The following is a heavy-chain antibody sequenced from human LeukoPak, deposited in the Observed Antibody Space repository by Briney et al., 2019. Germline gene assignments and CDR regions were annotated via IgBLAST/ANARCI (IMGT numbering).Heavy chain of an antibody. J-gene: IGHJ4*02. Sequence: SVKVSCKASGFTFTSSAVQWVRQARGQRLEWIGWIVVGSGNTNYAQKFQERVTITRDMSTSTAYMELSSLRSEDTAVYYCAAGGFSSSWYYFDYWGQGTLVTVSS. D-gene: IGHD6-13*01. CDR1: GFTFTSSA. CDR2: IVVGSGNT. CDR3: AAGGFSSSWYYFDY. V-gene: IGHV1-58*01.